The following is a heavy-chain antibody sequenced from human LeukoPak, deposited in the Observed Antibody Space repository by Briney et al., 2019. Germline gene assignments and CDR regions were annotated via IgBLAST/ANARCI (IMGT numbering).Heavy chain of an antibody. V-gene: IGHV4-39*07. D-gene: IGHD3-3*01. J-gene: IGHJ6*02. CDR1: GGSISSSSYY. Sequence: PSETLSLTCTVSGGSISSSSYYWGWIRQPPGKGLEWIGEINHSGSTNYNPSLKSRVTISVDTSKNQFSLKLSSVTAADTAVYYCARDLRITIFGVVNKSYYYYGMDVWGQGTTVTVSS. CDR3: ARDLRITIFGVVNKSYYYYGMDV. CDR2: INHSGST.